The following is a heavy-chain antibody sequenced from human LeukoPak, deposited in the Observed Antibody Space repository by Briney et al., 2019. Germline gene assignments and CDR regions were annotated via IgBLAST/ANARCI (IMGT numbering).Heavy chain of an antibody. CDR2: IYYSGST. CDR3: ARSDGGYYFDH. J-gene: IGHJ4*02. D-gene: IGHD3-16*01. Sequence: PSETLSLTCTVSGGSISSYYWTLIRPPPGEGLEWIGYIYYSGSTNYNPSLKSRVTISVDTSKNQFSLKLSSVTAADTAVYYCARSDGGYYFDHWGQGTLVTVSS. CDR1: GGSISSYY. V-gene: IGHV4-59*08.